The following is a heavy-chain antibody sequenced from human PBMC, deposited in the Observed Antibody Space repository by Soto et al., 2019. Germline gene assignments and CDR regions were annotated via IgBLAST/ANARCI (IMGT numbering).Heavy chain of an antibody. J-gene: IGHJ6*01. CDR3: ATDGSFSDYNLAHGIQLCSFDV. D-gene: IGHD5-12*01. V-gene: IGHV4-4*07. CDR1: GGSINTFY. Sequence: SETLSLTCTVSGGSINTFYWSGVRQPAGKGMEWIGRIFSGGSTSFNPSLESRVAMSVDTSKNHFSLHLSSVTAADMAEYYCATDGSFSDYNLAHGIQLCSFDV. CDR2: IFSGGST.